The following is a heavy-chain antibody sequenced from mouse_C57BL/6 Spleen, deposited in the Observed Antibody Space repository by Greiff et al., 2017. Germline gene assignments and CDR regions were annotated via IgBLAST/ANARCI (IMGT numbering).Heavy chain of an antibody. CDR2: IYPGSGST. Sequence: VQLQQPGAELVKPGASVKLSCKASGYTFTSYWITWVKQRPGQGLEWIGDIYPGSGSTNYNEKFKSKATLTVDTSSSTAYMQLSSRTSEDSAVYYCARTYSNPYYFDYGDQGSTRTVSS. J-gene: IGHJ2*01. CDR3: ARTYSNPYYFDY. D-gene: IGHD2-5*01. V-gene: IGHV1-55*01. CDR1: GYTFTSYW.